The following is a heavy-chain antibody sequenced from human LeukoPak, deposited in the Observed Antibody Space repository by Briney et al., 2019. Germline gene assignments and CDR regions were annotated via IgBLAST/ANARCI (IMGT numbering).Heavy chain of an antibody. CDR2: INHSGST. CDR1: GGSFSGYY. Sequence: SETLSLTCAVYGGSFSGYYWSWIRQPPGKGLEWIGEINHSGSTNYNPSLKSRVTISVDTSKNQFSLKLSSVTAADTAVYYCARFSSSWYGGIDYWGQGTLVTVSP. CDR3: ARFSSSWYGGIDY. J-gene: IGHJ4*02. V-gene: IGHV4-34*01. D-gene: IGHD6-13*01.